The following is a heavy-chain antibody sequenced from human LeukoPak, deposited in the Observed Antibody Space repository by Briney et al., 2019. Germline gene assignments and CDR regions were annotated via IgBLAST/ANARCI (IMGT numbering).Heavy chain of an antibody. D-gene: IGHD3-9*01. CDR2: INHSGST. V-gene: IGHV4-34*01. Sequence: PSETLSLTCAVYGGSFSGYYWSWIRQPPGEGLEWIGEINHSGSTNYNPSLKSRVTISVDTSKNQFSLKLSSVTAADTAVYYCARGFYDILTGYSSYWYFDLWGRGTLVTVSS. CDR1: GGSFSGYY. CDR3: ARGFYDILTGYSSYWYFDL. J-gene: IGHJ2*01.